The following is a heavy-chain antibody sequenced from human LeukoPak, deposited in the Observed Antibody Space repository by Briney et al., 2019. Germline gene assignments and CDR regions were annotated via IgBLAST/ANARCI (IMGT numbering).Heavy chain of an antibody. D-gene: IGHD4-17*01. V-gene: IGHV3-30-3*01. J-gene: IGHJ4*02. CDR1: GFTFSSYA. CDR2: ISYDGSNK. Sequence: GGSLRLSCAASGFTFSSYAMHWVRQAPGKRLEWVAVISYDGSNKYYADSVKGRFTISRDNSKNTLYLQMNSLRAEDTAVYYCARVMRGTVTATDYWGQGTLVTVSS. CDR3: ARVMRGTVTATDY.